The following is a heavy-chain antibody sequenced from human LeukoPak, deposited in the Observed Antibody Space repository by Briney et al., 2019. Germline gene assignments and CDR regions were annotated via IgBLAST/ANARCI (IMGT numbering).Heavy chain of an antibody. CDR3: AADVLSDIVATGLDY. D-gene: IGHD5-12*01. CDR1: GFTFTSSA. V-gene: IGHV1-58*02. CDR2: IVVGSGNT. J-gene: IGHJ4*02. Sequence: SVKVSCKDSGFTFTSSAMQWVRQARGLRLEWIGWIVVGSGNTNYAQKFQERVTITRDMSTSTAYMELSSLRSEDAAVYYCAADVLSDIVATGLDYWGQGTLVTVSS.